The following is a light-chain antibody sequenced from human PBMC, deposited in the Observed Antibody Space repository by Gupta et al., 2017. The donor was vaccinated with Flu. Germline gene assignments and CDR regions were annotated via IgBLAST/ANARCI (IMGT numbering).Light chain of an antibody. CDR3: QQYGSSPPWT. CDR2: GAS. J-gene: IGKJ1*01. V-gene: IGKV3-20*01. CDR1: QSVSSNY. Sequence: EMVLTQSPGTLSLSPGERATLSCRASQSVSSNYLAWYQQKPGQAPRLLIYGASSRATGSPDRFTGSGSGTDFTLTINRLEPEDFAVYYCQQYGSSPPWTFGQGTKVEIK.